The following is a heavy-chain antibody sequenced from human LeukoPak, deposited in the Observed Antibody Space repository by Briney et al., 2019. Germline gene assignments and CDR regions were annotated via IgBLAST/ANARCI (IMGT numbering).Heavy chain of an antibody. CDR2: VYPGDSDT. J-gene: IGHJ5*02. CDR1: GYSFTSYW. CDR3: ARIRSITMVRGNRLNWFDP. Sequence: GESLKISCKGSGYSFTSYWIGWVRQMPGKGLEWMGIVYPGDSDTRYSPSFQGQVTISADKSISTAYLQWSSLKASDTAMYYCARIRSITMVRGNRLNWFDPWGQGTLVTVSS. D-gene: IGHD3-10*01. V-gene: IGHV5-51*01.